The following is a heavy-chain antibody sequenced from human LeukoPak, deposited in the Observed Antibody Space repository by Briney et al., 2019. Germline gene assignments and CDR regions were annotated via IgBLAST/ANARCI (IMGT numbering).Heavy chain of an antibody. CDR1: GFTFSNYW. J-gene: IGHJ4*02. Sequence: GGSLRLSCVAWGFTFSNYWMHWVRQAPEKGVVGVSQINSDGSGPEYADSVKGGFTISRDNAKNTLYLQMTSLRAEDTAVYYCARAVYGLGDYWGQGTLVTVSS. CDR2: INSDGSGP. V-gene: IGHV3-74*01. CDR3: ARAVYGLGDY. D-gene: IGHD1-14*01.